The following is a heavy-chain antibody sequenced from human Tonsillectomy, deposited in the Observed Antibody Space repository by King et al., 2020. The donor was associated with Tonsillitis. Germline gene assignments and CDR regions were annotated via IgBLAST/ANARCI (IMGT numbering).Heavy chain of an antibody. CDR3: ARKNDWYFDL. CDR1: GFTFSSYG. J-gene: IGHJ2*01. V-gene: IGHV3-33*08. CDR2: IWYDGSNR. Sequence: VQLVESGGGVVQPGRSLRLSCVVSGFTFSSYGMHWDRQAPGKGLEWVAVIWYDGSNRDYVDSVKGRFTISRDDSKNTLYLQMNSLRAEDTAVYYCARKNDWYFDLWGRGTLVTVSS. D-gene: IGHD1-1*01.